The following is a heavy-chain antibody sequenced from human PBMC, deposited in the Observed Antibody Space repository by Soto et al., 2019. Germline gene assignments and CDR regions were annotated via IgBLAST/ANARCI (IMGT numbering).Heavy chain of an antibody. V-gene: IGHV4-31*03. J-gene: IGHJ4*02. CDR2: SFYSGST. Sequence: QVKLQEWGPGLVKPSQTLSLTCSVSGGSISSGGYYWSWIRQHPGKGLEWIGYSFYSGSTYYNPSRKSRVTISVATSKNQFSLKLSSVTAADTAVYYCARIGDYGDYVFDYWGQGTLVTVSS. CDR1: GGSISSGGYY. D-gene: IGHD4-17*01. CDR3: ARIGDYGDYVFDY.